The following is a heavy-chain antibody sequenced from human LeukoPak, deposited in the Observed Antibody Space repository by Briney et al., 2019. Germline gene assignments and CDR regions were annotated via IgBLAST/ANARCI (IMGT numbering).Heavy chain of an antibody. CDR1: GGSISSDY. CDR2: IYYSGGT. J-gene: IGHJ4*02. CDR3: ARDNNGDSFDY. V-gene: IGHV4-59*01. D-gene: IGHD2-21*01. Sequence: PSETLSLTCTVSGGSISSDYWCWIRDPPGKGLEWMCYIYYSGGTNYNPSLKSRVTISVDTSKNQFSLKLSSVTPADTAVYYCARDNNGDSFDYWGQGTLVTVSS.